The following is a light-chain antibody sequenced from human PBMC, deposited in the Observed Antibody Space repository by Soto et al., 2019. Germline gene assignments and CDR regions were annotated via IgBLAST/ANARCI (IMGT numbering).Light chain of an antibody. CDR3: QQYGSSPPNT. V-gene: IGKV3-20*01. CDR2: GAS. Sequence: EIVLTQSPGTLSLSPRERATLSCRASQSVSSSYLAWYQQKPGQAPRLLIYGASSRATGIPDRFSGSGSETDFPLTISRLEPEDFAVYYCQQYGSSPPNTFGQGTKLEIK. J-gene: IGKJ2*01. CDR1: QSVSSSY.